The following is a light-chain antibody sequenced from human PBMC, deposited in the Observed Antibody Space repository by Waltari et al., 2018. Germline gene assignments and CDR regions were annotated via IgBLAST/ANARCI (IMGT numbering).Light chain of an antibody. Sequence: DIQMTQSPASLSASVGDRVTITCQASQGINQYLNWYQQKPGKAPKLLIYDASNLETGVPSRCSGRGVGADFTFTISSLQPDDFATYYCQQYDKAPFAFGPGTEVDIK. J-gene: IGKJ3*01. CDR2: DAS. V-gene: IGKV1-33*01. CDR3: QQYDKAPFA. CDR1: QGINQY.